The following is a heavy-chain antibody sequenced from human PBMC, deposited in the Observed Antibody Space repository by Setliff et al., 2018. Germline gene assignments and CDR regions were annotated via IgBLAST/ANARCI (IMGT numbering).Heavy chain of an antibody. D-gene: IGHD6-13*01. V-gene: IGHV4-59*11. CDR1: GASLTNRY. Sequence: SETLSLTCTVSGASLTNRYWSWVRQPPGKGLEWIGYVYYTGNTNYNASLKSRVTISVDTSKNQVSLKLTSATAADTAVYYCTRDRIAYNYGMDVWGQGTTVTVSS. J-gene: IGHJ6*02. CDR3: TRDRIAYNYGMDV. CDR2: VYYTGNT.